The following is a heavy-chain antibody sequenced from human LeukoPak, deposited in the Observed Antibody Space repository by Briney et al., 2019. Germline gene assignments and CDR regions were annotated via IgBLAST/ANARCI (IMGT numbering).Heavy chain of an antibody. CDR1: GYTFTSYD. J-gene: IGHJ4*02. CDR2: MNPNSGNT. Sequence: ASVKVSCKASGYTFTSYDINWVRQATGQGLEWMGWMNPNSGNTGYAQKFQGRVTMTRNTSISTAYMELSSLRSEDTAVYYCARAKSLYCTNGVCEYYFDYWGQGTLVTVSS. D-gene: IGHD2-8*01. V-gene: IGHV1-8*01. CDR3: ARAKSLYCTNGVCEYYFDY.